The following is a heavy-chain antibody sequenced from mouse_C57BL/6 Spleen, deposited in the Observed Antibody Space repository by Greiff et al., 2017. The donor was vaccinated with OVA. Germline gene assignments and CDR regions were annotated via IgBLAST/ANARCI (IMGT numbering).Heavy chain of an antibody. D-gene: IGHD1-1*01. CDR2: IDPSDSYT. J-gene: IGHJ4*01. CDR1: GYTFTSYW. CDR3: ARGATVVANAMDY. V-gene: IGHV1-59*01. Sequence: QVQLQQPGAELVRPGTSVKLSCKASGYTFTSYWMHWVKQRPGQGLEWIGVIDPSDSYTNYNQKFKGKATLTVDTSSSTAYMQLSSLTSEDSAVYYCARGATVVANAMDYWGQGTSVTVSS.